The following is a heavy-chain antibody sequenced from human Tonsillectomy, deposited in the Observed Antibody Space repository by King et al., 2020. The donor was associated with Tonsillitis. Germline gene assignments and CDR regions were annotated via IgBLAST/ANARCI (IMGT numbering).Heavy chain of an antibody. Sequence: VQLVESGGGVVQRGGSLRLSCIASGFTFSNYGMHWVRXAPGKGXEWXAXXRXDGXXKYYADSVKGRFTISRDXSKRTLYLQMIRLRAEDTAVYYCAAVVFDYWGQGTLVTVSS. CDR2: XRXDGXXK. CDR1: GFTFSNYG. J-gene: IGHJ4*02. V-gene: IGHV3-30*02. CDR3: AAVVFDY.